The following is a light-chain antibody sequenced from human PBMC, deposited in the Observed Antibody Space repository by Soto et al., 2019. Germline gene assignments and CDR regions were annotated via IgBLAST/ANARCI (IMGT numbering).Light chain of an antibody. V-gene: IGKV1-39*01. CDR2: AAS. CDR3: QQSYSTVT. J-gene: IGKJ5*01. CDR1: QSISSY. Sequence: DLQMTQSPSSLSASVGDRVTITCRASQSISSYLNWYQQKPGKAPKLLIYAASSLQSGVPSRFSGSGSGTDFTLTISSLQPEDFATYYCQQSYSTVTFGQGTRLEIK.